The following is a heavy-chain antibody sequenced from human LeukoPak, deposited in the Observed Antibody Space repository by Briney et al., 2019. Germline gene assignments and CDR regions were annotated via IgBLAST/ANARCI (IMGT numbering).Heavy chain of an antibody. CDR3: ARDPNRRLGTGAFDI. V-gene: IGHV3-7*01. J-gene: IGHJ3*02. Sequence: GGSLRLSCAVSGFTFSPYAMAWVRQAPGKGLEWVANIKQDGSEKYYVDSVKGRFTISRDNAKNSLYLQMNSLRAEDTAVYYCARDPNRRLGTGAFDIWGQGTMVTVSS. CDR2: IKQDGSEK. D-gene: IGHD7-27*01. CDR1: GFTFSPYA.